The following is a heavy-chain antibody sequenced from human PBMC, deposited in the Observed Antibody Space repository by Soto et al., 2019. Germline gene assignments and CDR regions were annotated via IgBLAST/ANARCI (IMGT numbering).Heavy chain of an antibody. CDR2: IYHIGST. V-gene: IGHV4-4*02. Sequence: SETLSLTCAVSGGSVSSTNWWSWVRQSPGKGLEWIGDIYHIGSTNYNPSLKGRVSISVDTSKNQFSLTLTSVTAADTAVYYCARQGFGVLHGLVDVWGQGTTVTVSS. J-gene: IGHJ6*02. D-gene: IGHD3-10*01. CDR3: ARQGFGVLHGLVDV. CDR1: GGSVSSTNW.